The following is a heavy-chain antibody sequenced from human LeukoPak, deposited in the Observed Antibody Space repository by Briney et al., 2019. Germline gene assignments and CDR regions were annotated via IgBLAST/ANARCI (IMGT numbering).Heavy chain of an antibody. D-gene: IGHD3-9*01. Sequence: PSETLSLTCAVSGGSISSSNWWSWVRQPPGKGLEWIGEIYHSGSTNYNPSLKSRVTISVDTSKNQFSLKLSSVTAADTAVYYCARSPYYDILTGYYKARPNDAFDIWGQGTMVTVSS. CDR2: IYHSGST. V-gene: IGHV4-4*02. J-gene: IGHJ3*02. CDR1: GGSISSSNW. CDR3: ARSPYYDILTGYYKARPNDAFDI.